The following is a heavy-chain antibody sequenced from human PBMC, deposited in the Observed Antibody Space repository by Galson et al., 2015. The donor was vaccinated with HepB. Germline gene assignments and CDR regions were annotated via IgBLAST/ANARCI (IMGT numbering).Heavy chain of an antibody. Sequence: SLRLSCAASGFIFTSYAISCVRQAPGKGLEWVSTISGSGGNTYYADSVKGRFTISRDNSKNTLYVQMNSLRAEDTAVYYCAKGSWFGEFGFDYWGQGTLVTVSS. CDR3: AKGSWFGEFGFDY. J-gene: IGHJ4*02. D-gene: IGHD3-10*01. CDR1: GFIFTSYA. CDR2: ISGSGGNT. V-gene: IGHV3-23*01.